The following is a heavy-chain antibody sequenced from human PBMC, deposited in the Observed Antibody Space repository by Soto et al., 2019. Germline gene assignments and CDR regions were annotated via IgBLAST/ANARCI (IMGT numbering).Heavy chain of an antibody. Sequence: QVQLVQSGAEVKKPGASVKVSCKASGYTFTCYDINWVRQATGQGLEWMGWMKPNSGNTGYAQKFQGRVTMTRNTSISTAYMELSCLRSEDTAVYYCARSDCSGGSCFAFDIWGQGTMVTVSS. CDR2: MKPNSGNT. D-gene: IGHD2-15*01. V-gene: IGHV1-8*01. CDR3: ARSDCSGGSCFAFDI. J-gene: IGHJ3*02. CDR1: GYTFTCYD.